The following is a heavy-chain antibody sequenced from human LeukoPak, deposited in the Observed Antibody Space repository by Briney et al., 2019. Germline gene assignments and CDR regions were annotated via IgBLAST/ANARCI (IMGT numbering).Heavy chain of an antibody. CDR3: AKARYYFDSSGYSGLDY. CDR2: IGGGDT. Sequence: SGGSLRLSCATSGFAFNIFAMTWVRQAPGKGLEWVSTIGGGDTYYSGSVKGRFTISRDDSKNTVYLQMNSLRAEDTAVYYCAKARYYFDSSGYSGLDYWGQGTLVTVSS. V-gene: IGHV3-23*01. J-gene: IGHJ4*02. D-gene: IGHD3-22*01. CDR1: GFAFNIFA.